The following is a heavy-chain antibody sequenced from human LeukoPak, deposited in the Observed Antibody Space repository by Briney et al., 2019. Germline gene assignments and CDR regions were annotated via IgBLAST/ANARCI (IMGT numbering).Heavy chain of an antibody. CDR2: ISAYNGNT. CDR3: AREPSDSYYDSSGYSTGYYGMDV. Sequence: ASVTVSCKASGYTFTSYGISWVRQAPGQGLEWMGWISAYNGNTNYAQKLQGRVTMTTDTSTSTAYMELRSLRSDDTAVYYCAREPSDSYYDSSGYSTGYYGMDVWGQGTTVTVSS. J-gene: IGHJ6*02. CDR1: GYTFTSYG. V-gene: IGHV1-18*01. D-gene: IGHD3-22*01.